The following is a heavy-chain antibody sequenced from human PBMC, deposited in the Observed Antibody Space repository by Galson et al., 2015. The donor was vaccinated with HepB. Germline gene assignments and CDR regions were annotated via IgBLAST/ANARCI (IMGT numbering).Heavy chain of an antibody. CDR3: ARDRVVPVARGVNENNGLDV. D-gene: IGHD2-2*01. V-gene: IGHV3-48*04. Sequence: SLRLSCAASGFTFSRYSMNWVRQAPGKGLQWLSYISSSSHTIYYADSVKGRFTISRDNAKNSLYLQMNSLRAEDTAVYYCARDRVVPVARGVNENNGLDVWGQGTTVTVSS. CDR1: GFTFSRYS. CDR2: ISSSSHTI. J-gene: IGHJ6*02.